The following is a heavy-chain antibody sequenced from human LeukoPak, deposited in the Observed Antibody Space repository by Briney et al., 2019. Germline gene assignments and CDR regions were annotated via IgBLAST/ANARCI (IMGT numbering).Heavy chain of an antibody. D-gene: IGHD2-2*01. J-gene: IGHJ4*02. CDR3: AKRGLIQLLLDY. Sequence: QPGGSLRLSCAASGFTFSSYGMHWVRQAPGKGLEWVAFIRYDGSNKYYADSVKGRFTISRDNSKNTLYLQMNSLRAEDTAVYYCAKRGLIQLLLDYWGQGTLVTVSS. CDR2: IRYDGSNK. V-gene: IGHV3-30*02. CDR1: GFTFSSYG.